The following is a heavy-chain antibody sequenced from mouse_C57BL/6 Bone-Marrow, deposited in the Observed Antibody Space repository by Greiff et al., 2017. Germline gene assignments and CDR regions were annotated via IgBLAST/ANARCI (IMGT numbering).Heavy chain of an antibody. CDR3: SGYDYADFDY. V-gene: IGHV5-6*01. D-gene: IGHD2-4*01. J-gene: IGHJ4*01. Sequence: EVQLVESGGDLVKPGGSLKLSCAASGFTFSSYGMSWVRQTPDKRLEWVATISSGGSYTYYPDSVKGRFTISRDNAKNTLYLQISSLKSEDTAMYYCSGYDYADFDYGGQGTSVTVSS. CDR2: ISSGGSYT. CDR1: GFTFSSYG.